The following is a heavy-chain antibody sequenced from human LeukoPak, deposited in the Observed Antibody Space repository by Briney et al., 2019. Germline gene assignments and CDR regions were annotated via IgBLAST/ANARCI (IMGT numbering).Heavy chain of an antibody. CDR2: ISSSSGYL. CDR3: ARDAVTGYSSGWYKPFPFDS. Sequence: GGSLRLSCAASGSTLNTYNMNWVRQAPGKGLEWVSSISSSSGYLFFADSVKGRFSISRDNTKNSLYLQMSSLRAEDTAVYYCARDAVTGYSSGWYKPFPFDSWGQGTLVTVSS. V-gene: IGHV3-21*01. CDR1: GSTLNTYN. J-gene: IGHJ4*02. D-gene: IGHD6-19*01.